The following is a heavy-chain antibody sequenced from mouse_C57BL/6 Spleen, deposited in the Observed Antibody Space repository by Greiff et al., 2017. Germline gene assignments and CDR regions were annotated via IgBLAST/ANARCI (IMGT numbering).Heavy chain of an antibody. D-gene: IGHD1-1*02. CDR1: GYAFSSSW. Sequence: VQLQQSGPELVKPGASVKISCKASGYAFSSSWMNWVKQRPGKGLEWIGRIYPGDGDTNYNGKFKGKATLTADKSSSTASMQLSSLTSEDSAVYFWAGGRGYFDVWGTGTTVTVSS. J-gene: IGHJ1*03. V-gene: IGHV1-82*01. CDR3: AGGRGYFDV. CDR2: IYPGDGDT.